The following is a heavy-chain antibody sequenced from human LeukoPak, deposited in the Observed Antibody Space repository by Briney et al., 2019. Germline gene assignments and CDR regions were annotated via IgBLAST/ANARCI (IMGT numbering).Heavy chain of an antibody. CDR1: LYTLTAYY. Sequence: AAVKVSCKPSLYTLTAYYMYWVRQAPRQGREWVGWIKPNSGVTNSAQKLQGRVTMTRDTSISIAYMELSRLRSDDTVVYCCARVQSSGYLNDYWGQGTLVTVSS. CDR3: ARVQSSGYLNDY. CDR2: IKPNSGVT. J-gene: IGHJ4*02. V-gene: IGHV1-2*02. D-gene: IGHD3-22*01.